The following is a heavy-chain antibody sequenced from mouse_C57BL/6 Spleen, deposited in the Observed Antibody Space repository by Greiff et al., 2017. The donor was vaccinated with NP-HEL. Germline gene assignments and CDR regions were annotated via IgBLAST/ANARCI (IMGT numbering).Heavy chain of an antibody. J-gene: IGHJ4*01. V-gene: IGHV1-15*01. D-gene: IGHD1-1*01. CDR1: GYTFTDYE. CDR2: IDPETGGT. CDR3: TREIYYYGSSYPYAMDY. Sequence: VQLQQSGAELVRPGASVTLSCKASGYTFTDYEMHWVKQTPVHGLEWIGAIDPETGGTAYNQKFKGKAILTADKSSSTAYMELRSLTSEDSAVYYCTREIYYYGSSYPYAMDYWGQGTSVTVSS.